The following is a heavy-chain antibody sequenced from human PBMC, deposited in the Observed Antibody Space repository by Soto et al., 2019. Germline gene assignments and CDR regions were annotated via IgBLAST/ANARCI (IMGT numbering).Heavy chain of an antibody. Sequence: LSLTCSVSGGSISRYYWSWIRQPPGKGLEWIGYAYYSGDTGYNPSLKSRVTIAVDTSKNQVSLKLSSVTAADTAVYYCARDRSTYGGGGTGEVKENWFDPWGQGALVTVSS. J-gene: IGHJ5*02. CDR1: GGSISRYY. D-gene: IGHD2-8*01. CDR2: AYYSGDT. CDR3: ARDRSTYGGGGTGEVKENWFDP. V-gene: IGHV4-59*01.